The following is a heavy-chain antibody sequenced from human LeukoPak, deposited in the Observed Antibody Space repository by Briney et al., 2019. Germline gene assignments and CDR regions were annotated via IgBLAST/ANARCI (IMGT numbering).Heavy chain of an antibody. CDR2: IYYSGST. Sequence: SETLSLTCTVSGGSISSYYWSWIRQPPGKGLEWIGYIYYSGSTNYNPSHKSRVTISVDTSKNQCSLKLSSVTAADTAVYYCARGYCSSTSCLIGDYYFDYWGQGTLVTVSS. V-gene: IGHV4-59*01. CDR1: GGSISSYY. J-gene: IGHJ4*02. D-gene: IGHD2-2*01. CDR3: ARGYCSSTSCLIGDYYFDY.